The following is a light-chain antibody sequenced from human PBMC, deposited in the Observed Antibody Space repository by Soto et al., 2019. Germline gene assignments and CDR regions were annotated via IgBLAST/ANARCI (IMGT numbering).Light chain of an antibody. CDR3: QTWGTGIPVI. CDR2: VNSDGSH. V-gene: IGLV4-69*02. Sequence: QAVVTQSPSASASLGASVKLTCTLSSGHSNFAIAWHQQQPEKGPLYLMKVNSDGSHSKGDGIPDRFSGSSSGAERYLTISSLQSEDEADYYCQTWGTGIPVIFGGGTKLTVL. CDR1: SGHSNFA. J-gene: IGLJ2*01.